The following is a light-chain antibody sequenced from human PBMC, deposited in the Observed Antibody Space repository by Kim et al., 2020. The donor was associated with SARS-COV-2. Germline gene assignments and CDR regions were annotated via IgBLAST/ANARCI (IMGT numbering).Light chain of an antibody. J-gene: IGLJ3*02. CDR3: NSRDSSGNHWV. CDR1: SLRNYF. Sequence: SSELTQDPAVSVALGQTVRITCQGDSLRNYFASWYQQKPGQAPVVVIFGYRKRPSGIPDRFSGSNSGNTASLTITGAQAEDEADYYCNSRDSSGNHWVFGGGTKLTVL. CDR2: GYR. V-gene: IGLV3-19*01.